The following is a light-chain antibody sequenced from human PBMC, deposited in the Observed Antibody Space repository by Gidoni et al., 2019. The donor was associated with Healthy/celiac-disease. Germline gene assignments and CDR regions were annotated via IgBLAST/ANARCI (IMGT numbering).Light chain of an antibody. CDR2: YDS. CDR1: NIGSKS. Sequence: SYVLTQPPSVSVAPGKTARITGGGHNIGSKSVHWYQQKPGQAPVLIIYYDSDRPSGIPERFSGSNSGNTATLTISRVEAGDEADYYCQVWDSSSDHWVFGGGTKLTVL. J-gene: IGLJ3*02. CDR3: QVWDSSSDHWV. V-gene: IGLV3-21*04.